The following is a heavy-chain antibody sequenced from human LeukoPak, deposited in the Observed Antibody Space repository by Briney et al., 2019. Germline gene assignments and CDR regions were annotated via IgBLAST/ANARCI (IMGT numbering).Heavy chain of an antibody. J-gene: IGHJ4*02. D-gene: IGHD6-19*01. CDR1: GYSFTSYR. CDR2: IDPSDSYT. Sequence: GESLKISFKGPGYSFTSYRISWVRQMPGKGLEWMGRIDPSDSYTNYSPSFQGHVTISADKIISTAYLQWNSLLYSYAAMYYCARRCIAVAGYYFDYWGQGTLVTVSS. CDR3: ARRCIAVAGYYFDY. V-gene: IGHV5-10-1*01.